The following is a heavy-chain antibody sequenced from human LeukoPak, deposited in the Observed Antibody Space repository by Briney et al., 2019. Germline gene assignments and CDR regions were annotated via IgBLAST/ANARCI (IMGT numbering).Heavy chain of an antibody. Sequence: PNSGNTGYAQTFQRRVTMTRNTSISTAYMALSSLRSEDTAVYYCARDRYMVAGAYYGMDVWGQGTTVTVSS. CDR3: ARDRYMVAGAYYGMDV. J-gene: IGHJ6*02. V-gene: IGHV1-8*01. CDR2: PNSGNT. D-gene: IGHD1-1*01.